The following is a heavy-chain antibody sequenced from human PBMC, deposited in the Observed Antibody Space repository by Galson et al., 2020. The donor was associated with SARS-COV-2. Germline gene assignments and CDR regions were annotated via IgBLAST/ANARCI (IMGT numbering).Heavy chain of an antibody. CDR2: INPKSGGT. D-gene: IGHD3-9*01. Sequence: ASVKVSSNASGYTFTDYYIHWVRQAPGQGLEWMGWINPKSGGTNYAQKFEGRVTMTRDTSITTAYMELSRLRADDTAVYYCASLRYYDVLTGYIVDVWGQGTMVTVSS. V-gene: IGHV1-2*02. CDR1: GYTFTDYY. CDR3: ASLRYYDVLTGYIVDV. J-gene: IGHJ6*02.